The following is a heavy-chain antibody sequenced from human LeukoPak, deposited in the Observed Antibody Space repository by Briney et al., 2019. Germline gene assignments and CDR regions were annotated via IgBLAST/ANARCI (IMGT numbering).Heavy chain of an antibody. V-gene: IGHV4-4*02. CDR1: GGSIDITNY. CDR3: TRENRPFCPFAY. Sequence: SETLSLTCGVSGGSIDITNYWSWVRQAPGKGLEWIGEISHSGTTNYNPSLRSRVTMFLDRANNQFSLSPTSVTAADSAVYYCTRENRPFCPFAYWGQGVLVTVSS. D-gene: IGHD2/OR15-2a*01. CDR2: ISHSGTT. J-gene: IGHJ4*02.